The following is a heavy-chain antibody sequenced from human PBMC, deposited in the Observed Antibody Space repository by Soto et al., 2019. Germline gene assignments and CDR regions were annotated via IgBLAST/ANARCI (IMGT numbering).Heavy chain of an antibody. J-gene: IGHJ4*02. V-gene: IGHV1-18*01. CDR2: ISAYNGNT. CDR1: GYTFTNYG. CDR3: AREGYYDSSGYPFDY. D-gene: IGHD3-22*01. Sequence: SVKGSCRASGYTFTNYGISWVRQAPVQGLEWMGWISAYNGNTNYSQKLQGRVTMTTDTSTSTAYMELRSLRSDDTAVYYCAREGYYDSSGYPFDYWGQGTLVTVSS.